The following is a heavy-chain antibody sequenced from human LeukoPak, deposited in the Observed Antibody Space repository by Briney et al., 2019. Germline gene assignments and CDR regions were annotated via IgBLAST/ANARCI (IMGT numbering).Heavy chain of an antibody. CDR1: GSTFSTYW. Sequence: GGSLRLSCAASGSTFSTYWMSWVRQAPGKGLEWVANIKQDGSEKHYVDSVKGRFTISRDNAKNSLYLQMNSLRAEDTAVYYCASSVGDYESWGLRYWGQGTLVTVSS. J-gene: IGHJ4*02. D-gene: IGHD4-17*01. CDR3: ASSVGDYESWGLRY. CDR2: IKQDGSEK. V-gene: IGHV3-7*01.